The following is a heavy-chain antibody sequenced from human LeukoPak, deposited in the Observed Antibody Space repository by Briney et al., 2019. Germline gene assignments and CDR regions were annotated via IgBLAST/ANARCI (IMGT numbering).Heavy chain of an antibody. D-gene: IGHD3-10*01. CDR3: ARGYYYGSGSYPSFDY. Sequence: GESLKISCKGSGYSFTSYWIGWLRQMPGKGLEWMGIIYPGDSDTRYSPSFQGQVTISADKSISTAYLQWSSLKASDTAMYYCARGYYYGSGSYPSFDYWGQGTLVTVSS. CDR2: IYPGDSDT. CDR1: GYSFTSYW. V-gene: IGHV5-51*01. J-gene: IGHJ4*02.